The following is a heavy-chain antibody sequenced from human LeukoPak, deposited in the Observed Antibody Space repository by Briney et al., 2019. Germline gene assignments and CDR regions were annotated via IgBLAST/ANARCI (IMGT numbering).Heavy chain of an antibody. CDR2: IYYSGST. CDR3: ARGGYSHHSFDY. Sequence: KPSETLSLTCTVSGGSISSGGYYWSWIRQHPGKGLEWIGYIYYSGSTYYNPSLKSRVTISVDTSKNQFSLKLSSVTAADTAVYYCARGGYSHHSFDYWGQGTLVTVSS. D-gene: IGHD2-15*01. V-gene: IGHV4-31*03. J-gene: IGHJ4*02. CDR1: GGSISSGGYY.